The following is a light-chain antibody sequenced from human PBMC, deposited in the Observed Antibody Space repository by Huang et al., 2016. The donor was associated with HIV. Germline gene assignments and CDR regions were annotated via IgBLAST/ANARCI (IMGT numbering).Light chain of an antibody. CDR2: GTS. V-gene: IGKV3-15*01. J-gene: IGKJ4*01. CDR3: QQYNNWPPLT. Sequence: EIVMTQSPATLSVRPGERATLSCRASQIVSTNLAWYQQTAGQAPRLLMYGTSTWATGVPARVSGSGSGTEFTLTISSLQSEDFAVYYWQQYNNWPPLTFGGGSRVEIK. CDR1: QIVSTN.